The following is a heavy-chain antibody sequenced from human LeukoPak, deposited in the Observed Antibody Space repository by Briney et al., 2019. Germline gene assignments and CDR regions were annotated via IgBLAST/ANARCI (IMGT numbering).Heavy chain of an antibody. CDR3: ARGHSGSYQRTDAFDI. CDR1: EFTFSSYS. D-gene: IGHD1-26*01. V-gene: IGHV3-21*01. CDR2: IISTSNYI. J-gene: IGHJ3*02. Sequence: AGSLRLSCAASEFTFSSYSMNWVRQAPGKGLEWLSSIISTSNYIYDADSVKGRFSICRDNAKKSLYLQMNSLRAEDTAVYYCARGHSGSYQRTDAFDIWGQGTMVTVSS.